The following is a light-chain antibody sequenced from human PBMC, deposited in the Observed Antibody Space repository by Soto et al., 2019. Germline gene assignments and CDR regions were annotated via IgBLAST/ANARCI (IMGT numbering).Light chain of an antibody. CDR1: QSVSSN. V-gene: IGKV3-15*01. CDR3: QQYNNWPQIT. Sequence: EIVMTQSPATLSVSPGERATLSCRPSQSVSSNLAWYLQKPGQAPRLLICGASTRATGSPARFSGSGSGTEFTLTISSLQSEDSAVYFCQQYNNWPQITVGQGTRLEI. CDR2: GAS. J-gene: IGKJ5*01.